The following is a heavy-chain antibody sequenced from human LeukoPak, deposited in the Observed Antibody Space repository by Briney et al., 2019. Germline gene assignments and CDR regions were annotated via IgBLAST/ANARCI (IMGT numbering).Heavy chain of an antibody. CDR3: ARDAVWGSYRVFDY. J-gene: IGHJ4*02. D-gene: IGHD3-16*02. V-gene: IGHV4-4*02. Sequence: SETLSLTCAVSGDSISSSNWWTWVRQPPGKGLEWIGEIYHSGSTNYNPSLRSRVTISVDKSQNQFSLKLSSVTAADTAVYYCARDAVWGSYRVFDYWGQGTLVTVSS. CDR2: IYHSGST. CDR1: GDSISSSNW.